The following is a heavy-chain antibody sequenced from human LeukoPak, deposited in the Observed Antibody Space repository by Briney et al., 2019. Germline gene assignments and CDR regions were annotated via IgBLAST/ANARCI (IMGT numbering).Heavy chain of an antibody. CDR2: ISSSSSCT. V-gene: IGHV3-11*05. D-gene: IGHD3-22*01. CDR3: ARDQYYYDSRPWLYFDY. CDR1: GFTFSDYY. J-gene: IGHJ4*02. Sequence: RGSLRLSCAASGFTFSDYYMSWIRQAPGKGLEWVSYISSSSSCTNYADSVKGRFTISRDNAKNSLYLQMNSLRAEDTAVYYCARDQYYYDSRPWLYFDYWGQGTMFTVSS.